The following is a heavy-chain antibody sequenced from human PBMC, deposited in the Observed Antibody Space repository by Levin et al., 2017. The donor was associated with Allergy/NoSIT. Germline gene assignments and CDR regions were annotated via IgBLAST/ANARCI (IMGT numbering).Heavy chain of an antibody. CDR3: ALSSHYYYGMDV. CDR2: ISYDGSNK. V-gene: IGHV3-30*03. J-gene: IGHJ6*02. CDR1: GFTFSSYG. Sequence: PGGSLRLSCAASGFTFSSYGMHWVRQAPGKGLEWVAVISYDGSNKYYADSVKGRFTISRDNSKNTLYLQMNSLRAEDTAVYYCALSSHYYYGMDVWGQGTTVTVSS.